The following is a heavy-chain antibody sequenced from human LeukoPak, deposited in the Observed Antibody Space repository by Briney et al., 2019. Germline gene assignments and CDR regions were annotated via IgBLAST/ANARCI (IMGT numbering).Heavy chain of an antibody. J-gene: IGHJ6*03. CDR2: IYTSGST. Sequence: SETLSLTCTVSGGSISSGSYYWSWIRQPGGKGLEWIGRIYTSGSTNYNPSLKSRVTMSVDTSKNQFSLKLSSVTAADTAVYYCAKDTHCSSTRCYRGYYYYMDVWGKGTTVTVSS. V-gene: IGHV4-61*02. CDR1: GGSISSGSYY. CDR3: AKDTHCSSTRCYRGYYYYMDV. D-gene: IGHD2-2*02.